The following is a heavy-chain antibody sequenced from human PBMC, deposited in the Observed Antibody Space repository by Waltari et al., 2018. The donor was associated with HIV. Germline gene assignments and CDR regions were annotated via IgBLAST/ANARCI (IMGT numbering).Heavy chain of an antibody. CDR2: IYPADSDT. Sequence: EVQLVQSGAEVPKPGQSLKISCKGYGYSLTSSWIGWVRQAPGTGLGWMGDIYPADSDTTYKPPFRGQFTISVDTSISTAYVQWRSLKASDTAVYFCARRLVGADAFEIWGQGTEVIVSS. CDR3: ARRLVGADAFEI. CDR1: GYSLTSSW. V-gene: IGHV5-51*03. J-gene: IGHJ3*02. D-gene: IGHD1-26*01.